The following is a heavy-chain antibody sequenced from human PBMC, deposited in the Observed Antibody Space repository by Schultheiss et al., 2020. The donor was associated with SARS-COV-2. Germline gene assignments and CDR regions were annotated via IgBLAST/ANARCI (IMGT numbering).Heavy chain of an antibody. Sequence: SETLSLTCAVYGGSFSGYYWSWIRQPPGKGLEWIGSIYYSGSTNYNPSLKSRVTISVDTSKNQFSLKLSSVTAADTAVYYCARRDYDSSGYFDYWGQGTLVTVSS. J-gene: IGHJ4*02. V-gene: IGHV4-59*08. D-gene: IGHD3-22*01. CDR1: GGSFSGYY. CDR3: ARRDYDSSGYFDY. CDR2: IYYSGST.